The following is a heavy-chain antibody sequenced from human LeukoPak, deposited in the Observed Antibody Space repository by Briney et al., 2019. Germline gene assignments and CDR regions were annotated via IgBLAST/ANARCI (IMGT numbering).Heavy chain of an antibody. D-gene: IGHD3-10*01. CDR2: MNPNSGNT. CDR1: GYTFTGYN. J-gene: IGHJ4*02. V-gene: IGHV1-8*03. CDR3: ARGSGSYYSLYYFDY. Sequence: ASVKVSCKASGYTFTGYNMHWVRQAPGQGLEWMGWMNPNSGNTGYAQKFQGRVTITRDTSASTAYMELSSLRSEDTAVYYCARGSGSYYSLYYFDYWGQGTLVTVSS.